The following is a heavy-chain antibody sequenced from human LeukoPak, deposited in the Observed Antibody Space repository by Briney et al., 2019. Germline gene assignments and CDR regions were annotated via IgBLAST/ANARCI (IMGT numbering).Heavy chain of an antibody. D-gene: IGHD3-22*01. CDR3: ATPYDSSGYYYLGL. Sequence: GASVKVSFKVSVYTLTELSMHWVRQAPGKGLEGMGGFDPEDGETIYAQKFQGRVTMTEDTSTDTAYMELSSLRSEDTAVYYCATPYDSSGYYYLGLWGQGTLVTVSS. CDR1: VYTLTELS. CDR2: FDPEDGET. V-gene: IGHV1-24*01. J-gene: IGHJ4*02.